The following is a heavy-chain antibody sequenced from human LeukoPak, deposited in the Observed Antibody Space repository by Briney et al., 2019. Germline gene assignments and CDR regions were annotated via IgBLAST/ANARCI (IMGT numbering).Heavy chain of an antibody. J-gene: IGHJ4*02. V-gene: IGHV3-74*01. CDR3: ARVRYCSSTSCYYFDY. CDR1: GFTFSSYW. Sequence: GGSLRLSCAASGFTFSSYWMHWVRQAPGKGLVWVSRINSDGSSTSYADSVKGRFTISRDNAKNTLYLQMNSLRAEDTPVYYCARVRYCSSTSCYYFDYWGQGTLVTVSS. D-gene: IGHD2-2*01. CDR2: INSDGSST.